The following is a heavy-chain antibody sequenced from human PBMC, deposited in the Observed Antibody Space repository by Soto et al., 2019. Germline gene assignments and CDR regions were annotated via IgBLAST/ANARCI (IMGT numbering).Heavy chain of an antibody. CDR3: ARRCSGSYYDY. D-gene: IGHD1-26*01. J-gene: IGHJ4*02. CDR2: ISGSGDST. CDR1: GFTFSSYA. V-gene: IGHV3-23*01. Sequence: EVQLLESGGGLVQPGGSLRLSCAASGFTFSSYAMRWVRQAPGQGLEWVSAISGSGDSTYYADSVKGRFTTYRDNSKNTLYLQMNSLRAEDTAVYYCARRCSGSYYDYWGQGTLVTVSS.